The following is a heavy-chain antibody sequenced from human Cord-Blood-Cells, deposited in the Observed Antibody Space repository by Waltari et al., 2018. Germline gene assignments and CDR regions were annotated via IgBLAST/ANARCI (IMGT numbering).Heavy chain of an antibody. J-gene: IGHJ5*02. D-gene: IGHD3-3*01. V-gene: IGHV1-69*09. Sequence: QVQLVQSGAEVKKPGSSVKVSCKASGGTFSSYAISWVRQAPGQGLEWMGRIMPILGIANYAEKVQGRVTIPADKSTSTAYMGLSSLRSEDTAVYYCARHQKRRFWEWPYNWFGPWGQGTLVTVSS. CDR2: IMPILGIA. CDR3: ARHQKRRFWEWPYNWFGP. CDR1: GGTFSSYA.